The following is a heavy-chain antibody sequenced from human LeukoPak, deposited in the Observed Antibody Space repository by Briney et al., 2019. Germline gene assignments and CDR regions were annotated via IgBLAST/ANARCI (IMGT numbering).Heavy chain of an antibody. V-gene: IGHV4-61*02. CDR3: AREPGYVFSNGRKKAAFDI. CDR2: IYTSGST. D-gene: IGHD1-1*01. CDR1: GGSINSGSYY. J-gene: IGHJ3*02. Sequence: PSETLSLTCTVSGGSINSGSYYWSWIRQPAGKGLEWIGRIYTSGSTNYNPSLKSRVTISVDTSKNQFSLKLSSVTAADTAVYYCAREPGYVFSNGRKKAAFDIWGQGTMVTVSS.